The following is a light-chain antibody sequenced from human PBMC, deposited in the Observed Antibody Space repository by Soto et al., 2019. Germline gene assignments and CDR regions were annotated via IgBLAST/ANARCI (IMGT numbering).Light chain of an antibody. CDR2: GAS. J-gene: IGKJ3*01. CDR3: QQYKNYLT. V-gene: IGKV1-5*01. Sequence: DIQMTQSPSTLSASVGDRVTITCRAGQSISTWLAWYQQKPGKAPKVLIYGASSLESGVPSRFSGSGSGTEFTLTISSLQPDDFATYYCQQYKNYLTFGPGTKVDIK. CDR1: QSISTW.